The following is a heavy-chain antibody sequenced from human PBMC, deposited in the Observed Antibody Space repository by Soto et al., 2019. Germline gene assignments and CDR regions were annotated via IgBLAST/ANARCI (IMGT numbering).Heavy chain of an antibody. Sequence: SETLSLTCTISGGSITSGDYYWTWIRQFPGKGLEWIAYIYSSGTTHYKPSLKSQAKISLDTSNNQFSLEVKSATAADTAVYYCARAIFGGTVPWGQGTLVTVSS. J-gene: IGHJ5*02. CDR1: GGSITSGDYY. D-gene: IGHD3-3*01. CDR2: IYSSGTT. V-gene: IGHV4-31*01. CDR3: ARAIFGGTVP.